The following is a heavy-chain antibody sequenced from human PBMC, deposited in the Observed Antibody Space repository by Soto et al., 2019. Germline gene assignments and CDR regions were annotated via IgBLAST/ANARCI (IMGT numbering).Heavy chain of an antibody. J-gene: IGHJ3*01. CDR2: ISAYNGNT. D-gene: IGHD2-2*01. CDR1: GYTFTSYG. V-gene: IGHV1-18*01. Sequence: ASVKVSCEASGYTFTSYGISWVRQAPGQGLEWMGWISAYNGNTNYAQKLQGRVTMTTDTSTSTAYMELRSLRSDDTAVYYRARDRYMKYCSSSRCNSRARDKWGQGTMVTF. CDR3: ARDRYMKYCSSSRCNSRARDK.